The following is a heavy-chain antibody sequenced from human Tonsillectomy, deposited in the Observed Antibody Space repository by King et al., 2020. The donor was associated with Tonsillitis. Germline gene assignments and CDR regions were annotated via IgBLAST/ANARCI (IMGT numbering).Heavy chain of an antibody. D-gene: IGHD5-18*01. CDR2: ISGSGGST. J-gene: IGHJ2*01. V-gene: IGHV3-23*04. CDR1: GFSFSIHA. Sequence: VQLVESGGGLVQPGGSLRLSCAASGFSFSIHAMSWVRQAPGKGLEWVSDISGSGGSTNNVDSVKGRFTISRDNSKNTLYLQMNSLRAEDTAVSYCAKYPRGYSYGYGPGYFDLGGRGALVTVSS. CDR3: AKYPRGYSYGYGPGYFDL.